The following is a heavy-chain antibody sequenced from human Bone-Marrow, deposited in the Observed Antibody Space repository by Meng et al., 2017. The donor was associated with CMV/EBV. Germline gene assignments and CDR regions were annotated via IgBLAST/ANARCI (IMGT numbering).Heavy chain of an antibody. Sequence: SETLSLTCTVSGGSISSSSYYWGWIRQPPGKGLEWIGSIYYSGSTYYNPSLKSRVTISVDTSKNQFSLKLTSVTAADTAMYFCARGDSFWSAEYNNGLDVWGQGTTVTVSS. CDR2: IYYSGST. CDR3: ARGDSFWSAEYNNGLDV. J-gene: IGHJ6*02. V-gene: IGHV4-39*07. CDR1: GGSISSSSYY. D-gene: IGHD3-3*01.